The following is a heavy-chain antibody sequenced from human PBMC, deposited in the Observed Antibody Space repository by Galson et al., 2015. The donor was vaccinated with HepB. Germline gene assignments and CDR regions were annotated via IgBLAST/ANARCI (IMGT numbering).Heavy chain of an antibody. CDR2: ISSSSSTI. CDR3: ARGQNDLAYCGGDCYSETDY. V-gene: IGHV3-48*01. Sequence: SLRLSCAASGFTFSSYSMNWVRQAPGKGLEWVSYISSSSSTIYYADSVKGRFTISRDNAKNSLYLQMNSLRAEDTAVYYCARGQNDLAYCGGDCYSETDYWGQGTLVTVSS. J-gene: IGHJ4*02. CDR1: GFTFSSYS. D-gene: IGHD2-21*02.